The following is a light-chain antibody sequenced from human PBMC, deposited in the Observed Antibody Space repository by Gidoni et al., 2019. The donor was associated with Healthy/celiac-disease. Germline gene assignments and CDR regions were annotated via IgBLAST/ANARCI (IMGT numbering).Light chain of an antibody. Sequence: DIQMTQSPSSLSASVGDRVTITCRASQSIRSYLNWYQQKPGKAPKLLIYAASSLQRGVPSRFSGSGSGTDFTLTISSLQPEDFATYYCQQSYSTPLYTFXXXTKLEIK. V-gene: IGKV1-39*01. CDR2: AAS. CDR1: QSIRSY. J-gene: IGKJ2*01. CDR3: QQSYSTPLYT.